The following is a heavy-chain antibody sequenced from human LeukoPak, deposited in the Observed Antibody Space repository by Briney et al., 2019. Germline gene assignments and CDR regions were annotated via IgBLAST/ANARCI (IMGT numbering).Heavy chain of an antibody. Sequence: SETLSLTCTLSGGSSSNYYWSWLRQPPGKGLEWIGYIYYSGSTNYNPSLKSRVTISVDTSKNQFSLKLSSVTAADTAVYYCARHPPYDYVWGSFDYWGQGTLVTVSS. J-gene: IGHJ4*02. CDR2: IYYSGST. V-gene: IGHV4-59*08. D-gene: IGHD3-16*01. CDR3: ARHPPYDYVWGSFDY. CDR1: GGSSSNYY.